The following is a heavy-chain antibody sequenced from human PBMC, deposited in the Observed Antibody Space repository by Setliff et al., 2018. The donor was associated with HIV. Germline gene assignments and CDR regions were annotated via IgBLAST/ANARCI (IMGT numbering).Heavy chain of an antibody. CDR3: ARYKCINFACVGFDI. CDR1: GESFSGYY. V-gene: IGHV4-34*10. J-gene: IGHJ3*02. Sequence: SETLSLTCAVYGESFSGYYWNWIRQPPGKGLEWIGEINHRGSTNYNPSLKSRVTMSVDTSKNQVSLKLTSVTAADTAVYYCARYKCINFACVGFDIWGQGTVVTVSS. D-gene: IGHD3-9*01. CDR2: INHRGST.